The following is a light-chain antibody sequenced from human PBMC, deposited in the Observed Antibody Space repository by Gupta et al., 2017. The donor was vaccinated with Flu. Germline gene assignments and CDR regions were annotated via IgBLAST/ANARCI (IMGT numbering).Light chain of an antibody. CDR2: EVS. CDR3: SSYTSSSPWV. Sequence: QSDLTQPASVSGSPGQSITISCTGTSSDVGGYNYVSWYQQHPGKAPKLMIYEVSNRPSGVSNRFSGSKSGNTASLTISGLQAEDEADYYCSSYTSSSPWVFGGGTKLTVL. V-gene: IGLV2-14*01. J-gene: IGLJ3*02. CDR1: SSDVGGYNY.